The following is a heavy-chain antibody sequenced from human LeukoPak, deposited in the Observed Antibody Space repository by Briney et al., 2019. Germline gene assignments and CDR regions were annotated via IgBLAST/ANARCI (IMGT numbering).Heavy chain of an antibody. Sequence: PGGSLRLSCAASGFTVSSNYMSWVRQAPGKGLEWVSVIYSGGSTYYADSVKGRFTISRDNSKNTLYLQMNSLRAEDTAVYYCARDPKGHGFDYWGQGTLVTVSS. CDR3: ARDPKGHGFDY. CDR2: IYSGGST. CDR1: GFTVSSNY. V-gene: IGHV3-53*01. J-gene: IGHJ4*02.